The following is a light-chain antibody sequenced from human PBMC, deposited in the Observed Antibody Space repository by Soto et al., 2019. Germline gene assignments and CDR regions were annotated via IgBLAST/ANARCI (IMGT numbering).Light chain of an antibody. V-gene: IGKV1-8*01. J-gene: IGKJ1*01. CDR1: QGISSY. Sequence: AIRMTQSPSSLSASTGDRVTITCRASQGISSYLAWYQQKPGKAPKLLIYAASTLQSAVPSRFSGSGSGTDFTLTISCLQSEDFATYYCQQYYSYSTFGQGTKVEIK. CDR2: AAS. CDR3: QQYYSYST.